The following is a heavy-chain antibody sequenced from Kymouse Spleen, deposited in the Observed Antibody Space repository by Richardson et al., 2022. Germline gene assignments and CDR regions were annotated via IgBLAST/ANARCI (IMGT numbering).Heavy chain of an antibody. Sequence: QVQLQESGPGLVKPSGTLSLTCAVSGGSISSSNWWSWVRQPPGKGLEWIGEIYHSGSTNYNPSLKSRVTISVDKSKNQFSLKLSSVTAADTAVYYCAREKDSGSYYDYYYYGMDVWGQGTTVTVSS. D-gene: IGHD1-26*01. CDR2: IYHSGST. V-gene: IGHV4-4*02. CDR1: GGSISSSNW. CDR3: AREKDSGSYYDYYYYGMDV. J-gene: IGHJ6*02.